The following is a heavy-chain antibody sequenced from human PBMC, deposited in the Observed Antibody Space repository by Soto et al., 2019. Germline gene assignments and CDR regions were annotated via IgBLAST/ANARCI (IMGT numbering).Heavy chain of an antibody. Sequence: SETLSLTCTVSGGSISSSSYYWGWIRQPPGKGLEWIGIIYYSGSTYYNPSLKSRVTISVDTSKNQFSLKLSSVTAADTAVYYCARRYIVFFGFDPWGQGTLVTVSS. CDR3: ARRYIVFFGFDP. CDR2: IYYSGST. J-gene: IGHJ5*02. V-gene: IGHV4-39*01. CDR1: GGSISSSSYY. D-gene: IGHD1-26*01.